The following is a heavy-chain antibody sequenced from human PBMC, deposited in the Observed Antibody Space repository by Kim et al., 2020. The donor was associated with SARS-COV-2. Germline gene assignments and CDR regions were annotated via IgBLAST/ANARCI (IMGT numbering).Heavy chain of an antibody. Sequence: GGSLRLSCAASGFTFSSYAMSWVRQAPGKGLEWVSAISGSGGSTYSADSVKGRFTISRDNSKNTLYLQMNSLRAEDTAVYYCAKDIKRVEGYYYYGTDVWGQGTTVTVSS. J-gene: IGHJ6*02. D-gene: IGHD1-1*01. V-gene: IGHV3-23*01. CDR3: AKDIKRVEGYYYYGTDV. CDR1: GFTFSSYA. CDR2: ISGSGGST.